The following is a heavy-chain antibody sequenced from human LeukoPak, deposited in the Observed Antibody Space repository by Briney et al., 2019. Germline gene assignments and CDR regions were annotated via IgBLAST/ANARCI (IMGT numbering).Heavy chain of an antibody. V-gene: IGHV1-46*01. CDR2: INPSGGST. CDR1: GYTFTSYY. D-gene: IGHD2-2*01. CDR3: ARDHGYCSSTSCPKAFDY. Sequence: ASVKVSCKASGYTFTSYYMHWVRQAPGQGLEWMGIINPSGGSTSYAQKFQGRVTMTRDTSTSTVYMELSSLRSEDTAVYYCARDHGYCSSTSCPKAFDYWGQGTLVTVSS. J-gene: IGHJ4*02.